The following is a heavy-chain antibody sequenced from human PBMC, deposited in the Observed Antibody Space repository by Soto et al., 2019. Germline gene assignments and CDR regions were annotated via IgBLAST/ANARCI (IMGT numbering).Heavy chain of an antibody. CDR1: GFTFSSYA. V-gene: IGHV3-30-3*01. Sequence: GGSLRLSCAASGFTFSSYAMHWVRQAPGKGLEWVAVISYDGSNKYYAESVKGRFTISRDNSKNTLYLQMNSLGAEDTAVYYCARDQMGATRLNWLGPWGQGTLVTVSS. CDR2: ISYDGSNK. J-gene: IGHJ5*02. CDR3: ARDQMGATRLNWLGP. D-gene: IGHD1-26*01.